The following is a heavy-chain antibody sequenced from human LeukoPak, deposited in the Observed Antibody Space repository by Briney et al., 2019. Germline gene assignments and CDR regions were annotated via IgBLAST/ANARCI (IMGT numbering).Heavy chain of an antibody. D-gene: IGHD2-2*01. CDR3: ARGRLDCSSTSCYGLDA. CDR2: IYYSGST. J-gene: IGHJ5*02. Sequence: SETLSLTCAVSGVSISSVDYYWSWIRQPPGKGLEWIGYIYYSGSTYYNPSLKSRVTISVDTSKNQFSLKLSSVTAADTAVYYCARGRLDCSSTSCYGLDAWGQGTLVTVSS. CDR1: GVSISSVDYY. V-gene: IGHV4-30-4*01.